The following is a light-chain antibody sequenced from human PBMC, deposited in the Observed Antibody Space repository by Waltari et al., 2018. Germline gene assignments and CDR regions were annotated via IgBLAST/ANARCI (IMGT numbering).Light chain of an antibody. CDR2: FSS. J-gene: IGKJ1*01. CDR1: QAISNY. CDR3: QQHNNYPRT. V-gene: IGKV1-17*01. Sequence: DIVRTQSPSSLSASVGDTVTITCRASQAISNYLAWYQQKPGQAPRPLIYFSSNLEIGVPSRFSGSGSGTDFSLTITRLQTEDFATYYCQQHNNYPRTFGQGTKVEIK.